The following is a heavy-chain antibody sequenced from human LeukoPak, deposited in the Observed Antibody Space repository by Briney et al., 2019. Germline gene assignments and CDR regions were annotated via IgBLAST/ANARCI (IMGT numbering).Heavy chain of an antibody. V-gene: IGHV3-23*01. CDR3: AKVRGSGSYGGFVDY. D-gene: IGHD1-26*01. CDR2: ISGSGGST. J-gene: IGHJ4*02. Sequence: GXXRLSCAASGFTFSSYAMSWVRQAPGKGLEWVSAISGSGGSTYYADSVKGRFTISRDNSKNTLYLQMNSLRAEDTTVYYCAKVRGSGSYGGFVDYWGQGTLVTVSS. CDR1: GFTFSSYA.